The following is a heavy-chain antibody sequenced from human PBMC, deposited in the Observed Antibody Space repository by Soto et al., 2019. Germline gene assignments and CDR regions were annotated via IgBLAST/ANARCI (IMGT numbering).Heavy chain of an antibody. CDR2: ISAYNGNT. J-gene: IGHJ6*03. D-gene: IGHD4-17*01. CDR1: GGTFSSYA. V-gene: IGHV1-18*01. CDR3: ARLVYGDYDMDV. Sequence: ASVKVSCKASGGTFSSYAISWVRQAPGQGLEWMGWISAYNGNTNYAHKLQGRVTLTTDTPTSTAYMELRSLRSDDTAVYYCARLVYGDYDMDVWGRGTTVTVSS.